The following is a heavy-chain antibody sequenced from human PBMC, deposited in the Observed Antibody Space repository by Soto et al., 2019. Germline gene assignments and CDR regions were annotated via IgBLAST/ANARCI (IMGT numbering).Heavy chain of an antibody. V-gene: IGHV3-23*01. Sequence: PGGSLRLSCAGSGFTPTTTPLSWVRQPPGKGLEWVTTISGTASRTYYVDSVKGRFFISRDNSKNTVTLQMNKLTLDDTAVYYCATSFRYFDNWGQGTRVTVSS. J-gene: IGHJ4*02. CDR2: ISGTASRT. CDR1: GFTPTTTP. CDR3: ATSFRYFDN. D-gene: IGHD3-9*01.